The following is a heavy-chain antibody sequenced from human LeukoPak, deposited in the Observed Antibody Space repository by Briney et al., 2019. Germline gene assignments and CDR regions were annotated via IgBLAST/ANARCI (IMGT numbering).Heavy chain of an antibody. D-gene: IGHD2-2*01. J-gene: IGHJ4*02. CDR3: ARLGYCSSNSCYGVDY. CDR1: GYTFTNFI. CDR2: ISAYNDNT. Sequence: GASVKGSCKASGYTFTNFIINWVRQAPGQGLEWMGWISAYNDNTSYAQMFQDRVAMSTDTSTSTAYMELRSLRFDDTAVYYCARLGYCSSNSCYGVDYWGQGTLVTVSS. V-gene: IGHV1-18*01.